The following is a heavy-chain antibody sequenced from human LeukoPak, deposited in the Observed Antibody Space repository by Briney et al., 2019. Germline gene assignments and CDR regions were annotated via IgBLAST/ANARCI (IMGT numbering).Heavy chain of an antibody. J-gene: IGHJ4*02. V-gene: IGHV4-39*07. Sequence: SETLSLTCTVSGGSISSSSYYWGWIRQPPGKGLEWIGSIYYSGSTYYNPSLKSRVTISVDTSKNQFSLKLSSVTAADTAVYYCAKVVQGSGFLEWLGLAHFDYWGQGTLVTVSS. D-gene: IGHD3-3*01. CDR3: AKVVQGSGFLEWLGLAHFDY. CDR1: GGSISSSSYY. CDR2: IYYSGST.